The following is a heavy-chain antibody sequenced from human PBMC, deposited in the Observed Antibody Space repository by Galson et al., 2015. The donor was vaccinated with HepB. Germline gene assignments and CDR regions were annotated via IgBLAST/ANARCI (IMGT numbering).Heavy chain of an antibody. D-gene: IGHD5-18*01. J-gene: IGHJ3*02. CDR3: ATDPLKYSYGRRAFDI. CDR2: IKSKTDGGTT. V-gene: IGHV3-15*01. CDR1: GFTFSNAW. Sequence: SLRLSCAASGFTFSNAWMSWVRQAPGKGLEWVGRIKSKTDGGTTDYAAPVKGRFTISRDDSKNRLYLQMNSLKTEDTAVYYCATDPLKYSYGRRAFDIWGQGTMVTVSS.